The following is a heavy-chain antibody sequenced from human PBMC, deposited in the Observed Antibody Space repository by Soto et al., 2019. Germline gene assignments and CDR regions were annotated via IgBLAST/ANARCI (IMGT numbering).Heavy chain of an antibody. CDR2: ISWNSGSI. J-gene: IGHJ4*02. Sequence: PGGSMRLSCAAAGFTFDDYAMHCVRQAPGKGLEWVSGISWNSGSIGYADSVKDRFTISRDNAKNSLYLQMNSLRAEDTAVYYCAREDSIIIPAVSDFWGQGTLVTVSS. CDR3: AREDSIIIPAVSDF. V-gene: IGHV3-9*01. CDR1: GFTFDDYA. D-gene: IGHD2-2*01.